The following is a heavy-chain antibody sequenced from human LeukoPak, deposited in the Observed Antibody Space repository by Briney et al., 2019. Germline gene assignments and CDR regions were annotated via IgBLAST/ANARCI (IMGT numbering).Heavy chain of an antibody. J-gene: IGHJ4*02. D-gene: IGHD5-18*01. CDR1: GFTVSNNY. CDR3: AGWIKPFEY. Sequence: GGSLRLSCTASGFTVSNNYMTWVRQAPGKGLEWVSVIFNGGSPYYADSVKGRFTISRDNVKNALYLQMNSLRVEDTAVYYCAGWIKPFEYRGQGTLVTVSS. V-gene: IGHV3-66*01. CDR2: IFNGGSP.